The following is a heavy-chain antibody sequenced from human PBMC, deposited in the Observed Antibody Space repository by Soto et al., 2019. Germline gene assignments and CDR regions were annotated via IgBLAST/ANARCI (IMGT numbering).Heavy chain of an antibody. D-gene: IGHD2-8*01. Sequence: EVQLVESGGDLVQPGGSLRLSCAASGFTFSSYEMNWIRQAPGKGLEWVSYINSSGTTVHYADSVKGRFTISRDNAKNSLFLQMNSLRAEDTALYYCARAGVYWGQGTLVTVSS. CDR1: GFTFSSYE. J-gene: IGHJ4*02. V-gene: IGHV3-48*03. CDR3: ARAGVY. CDR2: INSSGTTV.